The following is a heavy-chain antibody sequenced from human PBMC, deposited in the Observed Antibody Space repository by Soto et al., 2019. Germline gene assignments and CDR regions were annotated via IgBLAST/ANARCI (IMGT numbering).Heavy chain of an antibody. CDR2: IWYDGSNK. CDR1: GFTFSSYG. CDR3: ARGSWSYGDFEGYFDY. Sequence: HPGGSLRLSCAASGFTFSSYGMHWVRQAPGKGLEWVAVIWYDGSNKYYADSVKGRFTISRDNSKNTLYLQMNSLRAEDTAVYYCARGSWSYGDFEGYFDYWGQGTLVTVSS. V-gene: IGHV3-33*01. D-gene: IGHD4-17*01. J-gene: IGHJ4*02.